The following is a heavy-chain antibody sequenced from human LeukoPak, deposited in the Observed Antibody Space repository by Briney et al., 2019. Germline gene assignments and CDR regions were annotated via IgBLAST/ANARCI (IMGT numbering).Heavy chain of an antibody. CDR2: INHSGST. J-gene: IGHJ5*02. CDR1: GGSISSYY. Sequence: SETLSLTCTVSGGSISSYYWSWIRQPPGKGLEWIGEINHSGSTNYNPSLKSRVTISVDTSKNQFSLKLSSVTAADTAVYYCARLKDWFDPWGQGTLVTVSS. V-gene: IGHV4-34*01. CDR3: ARLKDWFDP.